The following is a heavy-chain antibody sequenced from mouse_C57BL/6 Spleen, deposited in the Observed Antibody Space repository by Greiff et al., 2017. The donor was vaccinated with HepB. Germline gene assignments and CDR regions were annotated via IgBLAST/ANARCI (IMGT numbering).Heavy chain of an antibody. Sequence: QVQLQQSGAELARPGASVKLSCKASGYTFTSYGISWVKQRTGQGLEWIGEIYPRSGNTYYNEKFKGKATLTADKSSSTAYMELRSLTSEDSAVYFCARWDDYGGDYAMDYWGQGTSAPVPP. CDR2: IYPRSGNT. V-gene: IGHV1-81*01. CDR3: ARWDDYGGDYAMDY. J-gene: IGHJ4*01. CDR1: GYTFTSYG. D-gene: IGHD2-4*01.